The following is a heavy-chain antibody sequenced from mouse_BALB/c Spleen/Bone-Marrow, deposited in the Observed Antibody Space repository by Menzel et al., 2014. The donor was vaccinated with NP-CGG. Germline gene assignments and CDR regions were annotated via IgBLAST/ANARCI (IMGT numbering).Heavy chain of an antibody. V-gene: IGHV5-4*02. Sequence: EVNVVESGGGLVKPGGSLKLSCAASGFTFSDYYMYWVRQTPEKRLEWVATISDGGSYTYYPDSVKGRFTISRDNAKNNLYLQMSSLKSDEAAVYYCARGSSYFDYWGQGTTLTVSS. J-gene: IGHJ2*01. D-gene: IGHD1-1*01. CDR2: ISDGGSYT. CDR1: GFTFSDYY. CDR3: ARGSSYFDY.